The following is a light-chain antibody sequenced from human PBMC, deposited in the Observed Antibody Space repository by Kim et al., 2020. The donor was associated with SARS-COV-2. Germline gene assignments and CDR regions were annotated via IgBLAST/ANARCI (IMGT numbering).Light chain of an antibody. Sequence: PGESATLSCSASQSANSNLAWYQHKPGQAPRLLIYDASTRATGIPARFSGSGSGTKFTLTISSLQSEDFAVYYCQQYNNWPPRWTFGQGTKVDIK. J-gene: IGKJ1*01. CDR3: QQYNNWPPRWT. CDR1: QSANSN. V-gene: IGKV3-15*01. CDR2: DAS.